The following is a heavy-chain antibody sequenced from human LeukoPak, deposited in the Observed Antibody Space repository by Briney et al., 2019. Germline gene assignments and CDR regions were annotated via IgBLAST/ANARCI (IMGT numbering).Heavy chain of an antibody. CDR3: ARGPQSGYSEDLDYYYYGMDV. CDR1: GGSISSYY. J-gene: IGHJ6*02. V-gene: IGHV4-59*01. CDR2: IYYSGST. Sequence: SETLSLTWTVSGGSISSYYWSWIRQPPGKGLEWIGYIYYSGSTNYNPSLKSRVTISVDTSKNQFSLKLSSVAAADPAVYYCARGPQSGYSEDLDYYYYGMDVWGQGTTVTVSS. D-gene: IGHD3-22*01.